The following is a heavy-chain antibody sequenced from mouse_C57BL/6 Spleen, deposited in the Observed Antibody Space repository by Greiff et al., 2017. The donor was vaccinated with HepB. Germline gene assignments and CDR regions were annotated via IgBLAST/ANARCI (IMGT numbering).Heavy chain of an antibody. J-gene: IGHJ4*01. Sequence: QVQLQQSGAELVMPGASVKLSCKASGYTFTSYWMHWVKQRPGQGLEWIGEIDPSDSYTNYNQKFKGKSTLTVDKSSSTAYMQLSSLTSEDSAVYYCARVQAGAMDYWGQGTSVTVSS. V-gene: IGHV1-69*01. CDR3: ARVQAGAMDY. D-gene: IGHD3-2*02. CDR2: IDPSDSYT. CDR1: GYTFTSYW.